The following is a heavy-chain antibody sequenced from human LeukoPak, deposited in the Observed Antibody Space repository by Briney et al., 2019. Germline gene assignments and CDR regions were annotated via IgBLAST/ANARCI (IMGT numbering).Heavy chain of an antibody. J-gene: IGHJ4*02. D-gene: IGHD3-22*01. CDR2: IIPIFGTA. CDR3: ARDRYYDSSGYYYGDH. Sequence: GASVKVSCKASGGTFSSYAISWVRQAPGQGLEWMGGIIPIFGTANYAQKFQGRVTITADESTSTAYMELSSLRSEDTAVYYCARDRYYDSSGYYYGDHWGQGTLVTVSS. CDR1: GGTFSSYA. V-gene: IGHV1-69*13.